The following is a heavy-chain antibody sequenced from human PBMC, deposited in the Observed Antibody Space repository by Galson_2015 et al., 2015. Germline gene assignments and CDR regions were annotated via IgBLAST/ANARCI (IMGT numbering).Heavy chain of an antibody. J-gene: IGHJ2*01. V-gene: IGHV6-1*01. CDR2: RWYN. D-gene: IGHD1-1*01. CDR3: ARGGNGSNWYFDL. Sequence: RWYNDYAVSMKSRITINPDTSKNQFSLQLSSVTPEDTAVYYCARGGNGSNWYFDLWGRGTLVTVSS.